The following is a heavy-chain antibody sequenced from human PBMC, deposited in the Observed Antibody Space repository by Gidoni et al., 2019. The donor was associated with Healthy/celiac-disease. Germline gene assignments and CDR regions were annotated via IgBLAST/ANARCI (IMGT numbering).Heavy chain of an antibody. CDR1: GYTFPCYG. CDR3: ARGKLELDDRFWFDY. CDR2: ISAYKGNT. Sequence: QVQLVQSGAEVKKPGASVTVSCKASGYTFPCYGGSGVRQAPGQGLEWMGWISAYKGNTNYAQKLQGRVTMTTDTSTSTAYMELRSLRSDDTAVYYCARGKLELDDRFWFDYWGQGTLVTVSS. J-gene: IGHJ4*02. V-gene: IGHV1-18*01. D-gene: IGHD1-7*01.